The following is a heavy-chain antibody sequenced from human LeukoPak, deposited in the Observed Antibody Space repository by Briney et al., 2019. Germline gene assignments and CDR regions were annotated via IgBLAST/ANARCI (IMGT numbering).Heavy chain of an antibody. CDR3: ASDSPYYGMDV. Sequence: GGSLRLSCAASGFPFSSYWMHWVRQVAGKGLLWVSRINSDGSATIYADSVRGRFTISRDNAKNTLCLQMSGLRVEDTAVYHCASDSPYYGMDVWGQGTTVTVSS. CDR1: GFPFSSYW. J-gene: IGHJ6*02. V-gene: IGHV3-74*01. CDR2: INSDGSAT.